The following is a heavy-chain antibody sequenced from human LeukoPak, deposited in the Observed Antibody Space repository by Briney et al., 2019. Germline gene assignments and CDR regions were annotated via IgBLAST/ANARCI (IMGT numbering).Heavy chain of an antibody. CDR3: AKDFGITGTGGAYFDY. V-gene: IGHV3-30*02. J-gene: IGHJ4*02. D-gene: IGHD1-20*01. Sequence: GGSLRLSCAASGFTFSSYAMSWVRQAPGKGLEWVAFIRYDGSNKYYADSVKGRFTISRDNSKNTLYLQMNSLRAEDTAVYYCAKDFGITGTGGAYFDYWGQGTLITVSS. CDR1: GFTFSSYA. CDR2: IRYDGSNK.